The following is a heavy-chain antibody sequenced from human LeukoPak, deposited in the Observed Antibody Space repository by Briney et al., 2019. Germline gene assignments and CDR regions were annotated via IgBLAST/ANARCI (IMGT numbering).Heavy chain of an antibody. CDR3: TSLAGIAAAGATTGPIDY. CDR2: IRSKANSYAT. Sequence: GSLRLSCAASGFPFIGSAMHWVRQASGKGLEGGGRIRSKANSYATAYAASVKGRFAISRDDSKNTAYLQMNSLKTEDTAVYYCTSLAGIAAAGATTGPIDYWGQGTLVTVSS. V-gene: IGHV3-73*01. D-gene: IGHD6-13*01. J-gene: IGHJ4*02. CDR1: GFPFIGSA.